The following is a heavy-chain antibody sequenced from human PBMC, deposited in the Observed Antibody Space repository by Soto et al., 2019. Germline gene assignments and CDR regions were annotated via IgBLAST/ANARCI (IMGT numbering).Heavy chain of an antibody. D-gene: IGHD2-15*01. CDR3: AKGHPGGSCYSGLDC. J-gene: IGHJ4*02. V-gene: IGHV3-23*01. Sequence: QAGGSLRLSCAASGFTFSSCAMTWVRQAPGKGLEWVLCISGSGDTTYYADSVKGRFTISRDTSKNTVYLQMNSLRVDGTAVYYCAKGHPGGSCYSGLDCWGQGTLVTVSS. CDR1: GFTFSSCA. CDR2: ISGSGDTT.